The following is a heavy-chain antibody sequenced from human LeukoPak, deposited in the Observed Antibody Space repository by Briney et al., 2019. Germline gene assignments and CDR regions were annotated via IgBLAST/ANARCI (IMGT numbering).Heavy chain of an antibody. CDR2: IYYSGST. CDR3: AREPKTTHFDY. CDR1: GGSFSGYY. D-gene: IGHD4-11*01. J-gene: IGHJ4*02. Sequence: ASETLSLTCAVYGGSFSGYYWSWIRQPPGKGLEWIGSIYYSGSTYYNPSLKSRVTISVDTSKNQFSLKLSSVTAADTAVYYCAREPKTTHFDYWGQGTLVTVSS. V-gene: IGHV4-34*01.